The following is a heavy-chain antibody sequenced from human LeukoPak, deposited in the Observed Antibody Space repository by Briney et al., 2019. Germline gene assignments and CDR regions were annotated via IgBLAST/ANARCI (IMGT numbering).Heavy chain of an antibody. CDR1: GFTFSSYA. D-gene: IGHD3-16*02. CDR3: AKAVITFGGVIQAYDY. V-gene: IGHV3-23*01. J-gene: IGHJ4*02. CDR2: ISGSGGST. Sequence: GGSLTLSCAASGFTFSSYAMSWLRQAPGKGLEWVSAISGSGGSTYYADSVKGRFTISRDNSKNTLYLQMNSLRAEDTAVYYCAKAVITFGGVIQAYDYWGQGTLVTVSS.